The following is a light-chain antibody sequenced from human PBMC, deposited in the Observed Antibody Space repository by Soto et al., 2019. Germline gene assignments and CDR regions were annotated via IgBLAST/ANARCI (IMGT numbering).Light chain of an antibody. CDR3: SSYAASGSFVV. CDR2: EVY. CDR1: STDVGGYNY. Sequence: QSALTQPPSASGSPGQSVTISCTGTSTDVGGYNYVSWYQHHPDKAPKLIIYEVYNRPSGVPDRFPGSKSGNTASLTVSGLQAEDEAEYYCSSYAASGSFVVFGGGTKVTVL. J-gene: IGLJ2*01. V-gene: IGLV2-8*01.